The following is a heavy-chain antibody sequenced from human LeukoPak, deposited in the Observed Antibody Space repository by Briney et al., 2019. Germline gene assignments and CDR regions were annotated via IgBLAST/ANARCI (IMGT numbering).Heavy chain of an antibody. V-gene: IGHV3-48*03. CDR1: GFTFSSYE. J-gene: IGHJ4*02. D-gene: IGHD4-23*01. CDR2: ISSSGSTI. Sequence: GGSLRLSCAASGFTFSSYEMNWVRQAPGKGLEWVSYISSSGSTIYYADSVKGRFTISRDNAKNSLYLQMNSLRAEDTAVYYCARDKHYGGFPHCFDYWGQGTLVTASS. CDR3: ARDKHYGGFPHCFDY.